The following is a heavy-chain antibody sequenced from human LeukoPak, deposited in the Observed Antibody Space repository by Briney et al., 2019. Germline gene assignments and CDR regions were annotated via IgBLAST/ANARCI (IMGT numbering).Heavy chain of an antibody. Sequence: SETLSLTCTVSGGSISSRNYYWGWIRQPPGKGLEWIGGVYYTGTTYSNPSLKSRVTISVDTSKNQFSLKLTSVTAADTAVYYCARGVSSGYFDYCGQGTLVTVSS. J-gene: IGHJ4*02. V-gene: IGHV4-39*07. CDR1: GGSISSRNYY. CDR3: ARGVSSGYFDY. CDR2: VYYTGTT. D-gene: IGHD3-22*01.